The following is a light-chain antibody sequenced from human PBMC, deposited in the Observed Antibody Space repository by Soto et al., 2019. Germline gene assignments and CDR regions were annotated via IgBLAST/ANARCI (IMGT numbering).Light chain of an antibody. V-gene: IGKV3-20*01. CDR2: GAS. CDR3: QQFGASPTWT. Sequence: IVLTQSPGTLSLSPGERDTLSCGASVSISDSFLAWYQQKPVQAPRLLIYGASTRASGIPDRFSGSGSGTDFTLTISRLEPEDFAVYYCQQFGASPTWTFGQGTKVDIK. CDR1: VSISDSF. J-gene: IGKJ1*01.